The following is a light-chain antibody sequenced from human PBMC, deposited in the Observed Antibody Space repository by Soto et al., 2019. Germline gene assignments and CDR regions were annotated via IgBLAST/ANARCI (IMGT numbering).Light chain of an antibody. CDR3: QQLNSYPIT. CDR2: AAS. Sequence: DIQLTQSPSFLSASVGDRVTITCRASQRTNSFLAWYQQTPGKAPNLLIYAASTLQTGVPSRFSGSESGTXXXXXXXXXXPXXXXTYYCQQLNSYPITFGQGTRLEIK. V-gene: IGKV1-9*01. CDR1: QRTNSF. J-gene: IGKJ5*01.